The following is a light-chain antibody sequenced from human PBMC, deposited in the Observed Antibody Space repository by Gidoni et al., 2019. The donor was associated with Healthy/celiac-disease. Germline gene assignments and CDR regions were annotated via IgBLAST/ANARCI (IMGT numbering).Light chain of an antibody. V-gene: IGKV1-9*01. CDR3: QQLNSYPS. Sequence: DIQLTQSPSFLSASVGDRVTITCRASQGISSYLAWYQQKPGKAPKLLIYAGSTLQSGVPSRFSGSGSGTEFTLTISSLQPEDFATYYCQQLNSYPSFGGGTKVEIK. CDR2: AGS. CDR1: QGISSY. J-gene: IGKJ4*01.